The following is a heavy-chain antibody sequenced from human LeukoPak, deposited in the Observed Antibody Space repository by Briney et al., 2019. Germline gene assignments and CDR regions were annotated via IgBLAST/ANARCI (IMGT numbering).Heavy chain of an antibody. D-gene: IGHD6-6*01. Sequence: GGSLRLSCAASGFTFSSYAMSWVRQAPGKGLEWVSAISGSGGSTYYADSVKGRFTISRDNSKNTRYLQMNSLRAEDTAVYYCAKDYSSSSLYYFDYWGQGTLVTVSS. CDR1: GFTFSSYA. V-gene: IGHV3-23*01. J-gene: IGHJ4*02. CDR2: ISGSGGST. CDR3: AKDYSSSSLYYFDY.